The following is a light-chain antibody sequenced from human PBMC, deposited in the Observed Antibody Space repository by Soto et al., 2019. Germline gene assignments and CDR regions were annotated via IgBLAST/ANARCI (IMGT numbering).Light chain of an antibody. V-gene: IGLV2-14*03. CDR2: DVN. CDR3: TSYTPGGAFVV. J-gene: IGLJ2*01. CDR1: SSDVGGYDY. Sequence: QSALTQPASVSGSPGQSITISFSGTSSDVGGYDYVSWYQQQPGKAPKLMIDDVNTRASGVSGRCSGSKSGTTASLTISGLQAEDEANYYCTSYTPGGAFVVFGGGTKLTVL.